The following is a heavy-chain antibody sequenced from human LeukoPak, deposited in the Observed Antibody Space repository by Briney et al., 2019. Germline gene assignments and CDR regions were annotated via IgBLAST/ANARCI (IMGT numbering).Heavy chain of an antibody. Sequence: SVKVSCKASGATFSSYAITWVRQAPGQGLEWMGGIIPIFGTANYAQKFHGRVTITTDEATTPDSMDLSSQRSEDTAVYYCARGGRGRAALLQLLDYWGQGTLVTVSS. V-gene: IGHV1-69*05. CDR2: IIPIFGTA. D-gene: IGHD1-1*01. J-gene: IGHJ4*02. CDR3: ARGGRGRAALLQLLDY. CDR1: GATFSSYA.